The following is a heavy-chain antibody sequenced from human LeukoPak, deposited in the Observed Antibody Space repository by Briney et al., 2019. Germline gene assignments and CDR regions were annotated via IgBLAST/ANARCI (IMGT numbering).Heavy chain of an antibody. V-gene: IGHV3-30*02. J-gene: IGHJ4*02. CDR2: IRFDGSNE. CDR1: GFVFSSYG. Sequence: GGSLRLSCAASGFVFSSYGMHWVRQAPGRGLEWVAFIRFDGSNEYYADSVKGRFTISRDNSKSTLYLQTTSLRVKDTALYYCVKQVYGETGYFDSWGRGTLVTVSS. D-gene: IGHD5/OR15-5a*01. CDR3: VKQVYGETGYFDS.